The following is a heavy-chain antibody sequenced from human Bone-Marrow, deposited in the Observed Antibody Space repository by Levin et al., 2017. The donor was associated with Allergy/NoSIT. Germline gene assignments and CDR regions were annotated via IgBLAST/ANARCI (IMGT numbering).Heavy chain of an antibody. D-gene: IGHD2-21*02. V-gene: IGHV3-74*01. J-gene: IGHJ4*02. CDR3: ARMTRFDY. CDR1: GFPFSSSW. CDR2: INSDGSST. Sequence: LSLTCAASGFPFSSSWMHWVRQAPGKGLVWVSRINSDGSSTSYADSVKGRFTISRDNAKNTLYLQMNSLRAEDTAVYYCARMTRFDYWGQGTLVTVSS.